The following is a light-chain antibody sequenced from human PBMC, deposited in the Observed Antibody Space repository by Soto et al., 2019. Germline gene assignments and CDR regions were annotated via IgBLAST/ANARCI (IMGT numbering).Light chain of an antibody. J-gene: IGKJ5*01. CDR3: QQRHMWPIM. V-gene: IGKV3-11*01. Sequence: EVVLTQSPVTLSLSPGERATLSCRASQSFRGLLAWYQQKPGQAPRLLIYDAYNRATGIPPRFSGSGSGTHFTLTISSLEPEDSAVYYCQQRHMWPIMFGQGTRLEIK. CDR1: QSFRGL. CDR2: DAY.